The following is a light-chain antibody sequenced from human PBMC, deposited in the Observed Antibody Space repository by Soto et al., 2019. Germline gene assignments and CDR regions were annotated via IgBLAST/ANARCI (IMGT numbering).Light chain of an antibody. V-gene: IGKV3D-15*01. CDR1: QSISIN. CDR3: QQFRNWPWT. J-gene: IGKJ1*01. CDR2: GAS. Sequence: EMVLTQPPGTLSVSPGDRVTLSCRASQSISINLAWYQHKPGQAPRLLIHGASTRATGVPARISGSGSGTEFTLTISSLQSEDFAVYYCQQFRNWPWTFGQGTKVDIK.